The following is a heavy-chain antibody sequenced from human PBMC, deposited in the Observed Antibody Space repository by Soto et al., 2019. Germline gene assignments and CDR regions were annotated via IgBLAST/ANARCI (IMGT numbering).Heavy chain of an antibody. J-gene: IGHJ4*02. Sequence: SETLSLTCAVSGVCISSGNWWTWFRQSPQRGLEYIGEIFHDGTATYYPPFERRVAISVDSSKNQFSLKMTSVSAADTAIYFCARLVYDTRLNYMYFDFWGQGTLVTVSS. CDR2: IFHDGTA. D-gene: IGHD3-10*01. CDR1: GVCISSGNW. V-gene: IGHV4-4*02. CDR3: ARLVYDTRLNYMYFDF.